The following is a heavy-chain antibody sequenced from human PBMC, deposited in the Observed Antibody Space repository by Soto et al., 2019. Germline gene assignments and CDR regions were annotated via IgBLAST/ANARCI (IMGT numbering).Heavy chain of an antibody. V-gene: IGHV3-23*01. CDR1: GFKFSNYA. Sequence: TGGSLRLSCAASGFKFSNYAMSWVRQAPGKGLEWVSLISATGGGTYYADSVKGRFTISRDKSHNTLYLQVHSLTAEDTAVYYCAKDRRAGGNSAFYFDFWGQGAQVTVSS. D-gene: IGHD3-16*01. J-gene: IGHJ4*02. CDR2: ISATGGGT. CDR3: AKDRRAGGNSAFYFDF.